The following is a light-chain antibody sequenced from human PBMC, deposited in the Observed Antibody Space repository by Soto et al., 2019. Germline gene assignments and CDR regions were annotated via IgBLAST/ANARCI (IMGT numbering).Light chain of an antibody. J-gene: IGKJ3*01. CDR2: DAS. Sequence: DIVLTQSPATLSLSPGGRATLSCRASQSVSRDFAWYQQKPGQPPRLLIYDASNRATGIPARFSGSGSGTDFTLTINSLQPEDFAVYYCQHRHNFGPGTKVDFK. V-gene: IGKV3-11*01. CDR3: QHRHN. CDR1: QSVSRD.